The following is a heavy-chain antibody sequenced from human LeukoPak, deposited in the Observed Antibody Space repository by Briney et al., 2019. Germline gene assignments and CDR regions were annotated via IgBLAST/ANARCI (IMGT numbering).Heavy chain of an antibody. D-gene: IGHD6-19*01. V-gene: IGHV1-2*02. CDR2: INPNSGGT. Sequence: ASVKVSCKASGYTFTGYYMHWVRQAPGQGLEWMGWINPNSGGTNYAQKFQGRVTMTRDTSISTAYMELSRLRSDDTAVYYCARDPRKTQFPLDIWGQGTMVTVSS. J-gene: IGHJ3*02. CDR1: GYTFTGYY. CDR3: ARDPRKTQFPLDI.